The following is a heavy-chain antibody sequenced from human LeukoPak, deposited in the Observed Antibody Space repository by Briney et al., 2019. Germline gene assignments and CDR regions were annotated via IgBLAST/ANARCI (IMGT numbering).Heavy chain of an antibody. J-gene: IGHJ4*02. Sequence: GSLRLSCAASGFSFSSYWMHWVRQAPGKGLVWVSRINIDGSTTTYADSVKGRFTISRDNAKNTLSLQMNSLRADDTAVYYCISDHTGHDDYWGQGTLVTVSS. V-gene: IGHV3-74*01. CDR3: ISDHTGHDDY. D-gene: IGHD1-1*01. CDR1: GFSFSSYW. CDR2: INIDGSTT.